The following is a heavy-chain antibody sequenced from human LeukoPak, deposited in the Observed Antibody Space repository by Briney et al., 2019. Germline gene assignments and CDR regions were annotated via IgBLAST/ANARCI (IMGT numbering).Heavy chain of an antibody. Sequence: SETLSLTCTVSGYSISSGYYWGWIRQPPGKGLEWIGSIYHSGSTYYNPSLKSRVTISVDTSKNQFSLKLSSVTAADTAVYYCARVHYDFWGGYYRLSWFDPWGQGTLVTVSS. CDR2: IYHSGST. J-gene: IGHJ5*02. CDR1: GYSISSGYY. D-gene: IGHD3-3*01. CDR3: ARVHYDFWGGYYRLSWFDP. V-gene: IGHV4-38-2*02.